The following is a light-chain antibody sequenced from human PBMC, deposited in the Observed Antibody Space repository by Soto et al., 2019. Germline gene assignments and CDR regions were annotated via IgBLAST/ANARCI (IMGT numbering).Light chain of an antibody. CDR2: GAS. CDR3: HHYGYGADT. J-gene: IGKJ2*01. Sequence: EIVLTQSPGTLSLSPGERATLSCRASESVRNNSLAWYQQQPGQAPRLLIFGASSRATGIPDRFTGSGSGADSRLTINRLEPEDSAVYFCHHYGYGADTFGQGTKLEIK. CDR1: ESVRNNS. V-gene: IGKV3-20*01.